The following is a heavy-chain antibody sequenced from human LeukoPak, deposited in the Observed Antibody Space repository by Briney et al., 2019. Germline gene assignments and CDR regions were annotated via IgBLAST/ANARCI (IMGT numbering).Heavy chain of an antibody. CDR1: GYSFTSYW. CDR3: ARPANRGDAFDI. J-gene: IGHJ3*02. D-gene: IGHD2/OR15-2a*01. CDR2: IYPGDSHT. Sequence: PGESLKISCKGSGYSFTSYWIGWVRQMPGKGLEWMGIIYPGDSHTRYSPSFQGQVTISADKSITTASLQWSSLRASDTAMYYCARPANRGDAFDIWGQGTMVTVSS. V-gene: IGHV5-51*01.